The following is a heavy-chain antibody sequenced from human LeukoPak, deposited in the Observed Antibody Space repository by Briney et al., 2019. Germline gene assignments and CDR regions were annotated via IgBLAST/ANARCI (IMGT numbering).Heavy chain of an antibody. CDR2: INPNSGGT. Sequence: ASVKVSCKASGYTFTGYYLHWVRQAPGQGLEWMGWINPNSGGTNYAQKFRGRVTMTRDTSITTVYMELSRLRSDDTAVYYCARDPPDGKVGATKFDYWGQRTLVTVSS. J-gene: IGHJ4*02. CDR3: ARDPPDGKVGATKFDY. D-gene: IGHD1-26*01. V-gene: IGHV1-2*02. CDR1: GYTFTGYY.